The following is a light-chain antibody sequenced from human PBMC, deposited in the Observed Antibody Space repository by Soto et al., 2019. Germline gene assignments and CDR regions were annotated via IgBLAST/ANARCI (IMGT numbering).Light chain of an antibody. CDR3: DAWADSPSVV. V-gene: IGLV1-47*01. J-gene: IGLJ2*01. Sequence: QSALTQPPSASGTPGQRVTISCSGSSSNIGSNYVYWYQQLPGTAPKLLIYRNNQRPSGVPDRFSGSKSGTSASLAISGLRSEEEADYYCDAWADSPSVVFGRGTKVTV. CDR1: SSNIGSNY. CDR2: RNN.